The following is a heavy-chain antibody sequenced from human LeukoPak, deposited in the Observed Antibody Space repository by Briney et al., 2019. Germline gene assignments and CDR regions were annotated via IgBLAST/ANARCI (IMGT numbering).Heavy chain of an antibody. D-gene: IGHD6-13*01. CDR1: GGTFSSYA. V-gene: IGHV1-69*13. CDR2: IIPIFGTA. CDR3: ARVTAVDAGKGVLDY. Sequence: ASVKVSCKASGGTFSSYAISWVRQAPGQGLEWMGGIIPIFGTANYAQKFQGRVTITADESTSTAYMELSSLRSEDTAVYYCARVTAVDAGKGVLDYWGQGTLVTVSS. J-gene: IGHJ4*02.